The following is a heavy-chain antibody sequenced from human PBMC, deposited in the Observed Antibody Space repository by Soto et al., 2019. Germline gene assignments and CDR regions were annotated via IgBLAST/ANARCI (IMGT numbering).Heavy chain of an antibody. CDR1: GGTFSSYA. Sequence: VSCKASGGTFSSYAISWVRQAPGQGLEWMGGIIPIFGAANYAQKFQGRVTITADESTSTAYMELSSLRSEDTAVYYCARVVEQLVRWFDPWGQGTLVTVSS. D-gene: IGHD6-6*01. V-gene: IGHV1-69*01. CDR3: ARVVEQLVRWFDP. J-gene: IGHJ5*02. CDR2: IIPIFGAA.